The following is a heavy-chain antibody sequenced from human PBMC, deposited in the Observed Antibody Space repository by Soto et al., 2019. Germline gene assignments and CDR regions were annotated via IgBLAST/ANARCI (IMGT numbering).Heavy chain of an antibody. V-gene: IGHV1-8*01. CDR1: GYTFTSYD. J-gene: IGHJ4*02. CDR3: AREKVGAVAY. Sequence: QVQLVQSGAEVKKPGASVKVSCKASGYTFTSYDINWVRQATGQGLEWMGLMNPNSGNTGYAQKFQGRVTMTRITSIRTAYTELSSLGSEDTAVYYCAREKVGAVAYWGQGTLVTVSS. CDR2: MNPNSGNT. D-gene: IGHD1-26*01.